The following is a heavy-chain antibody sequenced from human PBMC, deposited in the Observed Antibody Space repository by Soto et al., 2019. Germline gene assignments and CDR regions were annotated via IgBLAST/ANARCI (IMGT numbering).Heavy chain of an antibody. CDR1: GDAVSSVSYS. D-gene: IGHD3-3*01. J-gene: IGHJ6*02. CDR3: GRQYDFWSPYYYAMDV. CDR2: IYYTGHT. V-gene: IGHV4-39*01. Sequence: PSETLSLTCTVSGDAVSSVSYSWGWVRQPPGKGLEGIGNIYYTGHTFYNLSLKSRVSISVDTSKNQFSLNLTSVTAADTAVYFCGRQYDFWSPYYYAMDVWGPGTTVTVSS.